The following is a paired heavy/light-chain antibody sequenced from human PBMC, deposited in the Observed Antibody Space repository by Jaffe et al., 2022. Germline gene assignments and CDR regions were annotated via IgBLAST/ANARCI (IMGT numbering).Heavy chain of an antibody. Sequence: QVQLVQSGAEVKKPGASVKISCKTFGYTLTNYFMHWVRQAPGQGLEWMALIIRGGDTTLYAQRFRGRVTVTRDTSTSTVYMELSSLRSDDTAMYYCLREWQEGPIPQKFFDYWGQGTLVTVSS. D-gene: IGHD5-12*01. CDR1: GYTLTNYF. J-gene: IGHJ4*02. CDR3: LREWQEGPIPQKFFDY. CDR2: IIRGGDTT. V-gene: IGHV1-46*01.
Light chain of an antibody. CDR1: SSDVGAYNY. CDR3: CSYAGSNTHYV. Sequence: QSALTQPPSASGSPGQSVTISCTGTSSDVGAYNYVSWYQLHPDRVPKLMIYEVSERPSGVPDRFSGSKSGNTASLTVSGLQVEDEADYYCCSYAGSNTHYVFGTGTKVTVL. V-gene: IGLV2-8*01. CDR2: EVS. J-gene: IGLJ1*01.